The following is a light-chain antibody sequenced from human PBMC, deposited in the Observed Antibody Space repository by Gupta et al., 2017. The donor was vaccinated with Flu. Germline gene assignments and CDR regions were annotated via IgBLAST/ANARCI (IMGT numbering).Light chain of an antibody. CDR3: SSYTSSSTSDV. J-gene: IGLJ1*01. CDR2: DVS. V-gene: IGLV2-14*03. CDR1: SRDVGGYDS. Sequence: QSALTQPASVPGSPAQSITISCSGTSRDVGGYDSVSWHQHPPGKAPNLMIYDVSNRPSGVSNRFAGSKSGNTASLTISGLHAEDEADYYCSSYTSSSTSDVIGTGTKVTDL.